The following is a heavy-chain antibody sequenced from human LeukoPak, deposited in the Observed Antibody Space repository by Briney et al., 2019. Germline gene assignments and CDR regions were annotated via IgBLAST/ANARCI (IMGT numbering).Heavy chain of an antibody. V-gene: IGHV3-7*05. CDR2: IKDDGSET. CDR3: ARIKAGGKVFDY. CDR1: GFTFSSYE. D-gene: IGHD4-23*01. Sequence: GGSLRLSCAASGFTFSSYEMNWVRQAPGRGLEWVANIKDDGSETYYVDSVKGRFTISRDNAKNSLYLQMSSLRAEDTAVYYCARIKAGGKVFDYWGQGTLVTVSS. J-gene: IGHJ4*02.